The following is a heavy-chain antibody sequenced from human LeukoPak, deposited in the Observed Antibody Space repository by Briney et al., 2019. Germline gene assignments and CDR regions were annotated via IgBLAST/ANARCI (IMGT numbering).Heavy chain of an antibody. CDR3: ARNYYDSSGKGSFDY. V-gene: IGHV1-2*02. J-gene: IGHJ4*02. CDR2: INPNSGGT. CDR1: GYTFTGYY. D-gene: IGHD3-22*01. Sequence: ASVKVSCKASGYTFTGYYMHWVRQAPGQGLEWMGWINPNSGGTNYAQKFQGRVTMTRDTSISTAYMELSRLRSDDTAVYYCARNYYDSSGKGSFDYWGQGTLVTVSS.